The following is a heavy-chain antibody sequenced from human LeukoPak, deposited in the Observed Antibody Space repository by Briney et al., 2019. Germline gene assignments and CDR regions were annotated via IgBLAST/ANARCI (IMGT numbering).Heavy chain of an antibody. V-gene: IGHV3-23*01. CDR3: ARGDSPKTADY. CDR1: GFTFSNYA. CDR2: MSGTGGST. D-gene: IGHD2-21*02. Sequence: GGSLRLSCLASGFTFSNYAMSWVRQAPGKGLEWVSSMSGTGGSTFYADFVTGRFTISRDNSKSTLYLQMSSLRAKDTALYYCARGDSPKTADYWGQGTLVTVSS. J-gene: IGHJ4*02.